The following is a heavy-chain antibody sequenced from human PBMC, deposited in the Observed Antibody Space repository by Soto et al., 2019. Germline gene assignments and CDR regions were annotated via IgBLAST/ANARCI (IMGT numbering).Heavy chain of an antibody. V-gene: IGHV4-59*01. CDR2: IYYSGST. CDR3: ARLTVTTHLFDY. J-gene: IGHJ4*02. D-gene: IGHD4-17*01. Sequence: PSETLSLTCTVSGGSISSYYWSWIRQPPGKGLEWIGYIYYSGSTNYNPSLKSRVTISVDTSKNQFSLKLSSVTAADTAVYYCARLTVTTHLFDYWGQGTLVTVSS. CDR1: GGSISSYY.